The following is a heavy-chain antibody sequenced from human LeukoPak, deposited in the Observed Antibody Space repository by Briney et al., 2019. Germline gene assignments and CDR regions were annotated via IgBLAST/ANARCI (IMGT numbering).Heavy chain of an antibody. J-gene: IGHJ4*02. CDR2: ISGGGSMT. D-gene: IGHD6-6*01. CDR3: ARYSSSSGGASHYLDY. CDR1: GFTFRSYW. Sequence: PGGSLRLSCAVSGFTFRSYWMHWVRQAPGKGLVWVSRISGGGSMTNYADSVKGRFTISRDNAKNTVYLQMNSLRAEDTAVYYCARYSSSSGGASHYLDYWGQGTLVTVSS. V-gene: IGHV3-74*01.